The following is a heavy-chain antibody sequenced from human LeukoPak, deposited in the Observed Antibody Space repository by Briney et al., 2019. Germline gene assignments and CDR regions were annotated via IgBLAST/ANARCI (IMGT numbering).Heavy chain of an antibody. CDR3: ARKLFGELSDDWFDP. Sequence: SETPSLTCTVSGGSISSSSYYWGWIRQPPGKGLEWIGSIYYSGSTYYNPSLKSRVNISVDTSKNQVSLKLSSVTAADTAVYYCARKLFGELSDDWFDPWGQGTLVTVSS. CDR2: IYYSGST. J-gene: IGHJ5*02. V-gene: IGHV4-39*01. CDR1: GGSISSSSYY. D-gene: IGHD3-10*02.